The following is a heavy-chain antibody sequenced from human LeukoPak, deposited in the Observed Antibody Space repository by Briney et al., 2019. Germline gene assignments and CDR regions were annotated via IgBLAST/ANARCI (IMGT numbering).Heavy chain of an antibody. Sequence: ASVNVSCTASGYTFTSNYIHWVRQAPGQGLEWMGMFYPRDGSTSYAQKFQGRVTVTRDTSTSTVHMELSGLRSEDTAVYYCARDQEGFDYWGQGTLVTVSS. V-gene: IGHV1-46*01. CDR2: FYPRDGST. CDR1: GYTFTSNY. CDR3: ARDQEGFDY. J-gene: IGHJ4*02.